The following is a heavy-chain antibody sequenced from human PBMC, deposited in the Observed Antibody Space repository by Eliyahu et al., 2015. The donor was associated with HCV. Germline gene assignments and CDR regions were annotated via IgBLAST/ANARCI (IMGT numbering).Heavy chain of an antibody. Sequence: QVQLVESGGGVVQPGRSLRLSCAASGFTFSSYAMHWVRQAPGKGLEWVAVISYDGSNKYYADSVKGRFTISRDNSKNTLYLQMNSLRAEDTAVYYCARDLGHDYGDHDLDYWGQGTLVTVSS. V-gene: IGHV3-30*04. CDR2: ISYDGSNK. J-gene: IGHJ4*02. CDR1: GFTFSSYA. D-gene: IGHD4-17*01. CDR3: ARDLGHDYGDHDLDY.